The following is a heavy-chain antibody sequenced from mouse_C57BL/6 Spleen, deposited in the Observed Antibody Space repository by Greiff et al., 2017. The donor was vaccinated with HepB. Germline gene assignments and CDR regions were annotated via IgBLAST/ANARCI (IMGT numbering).Heavy chain of an antibody. Sequence: VHVKQSVAELVRPGASVKLSCTASGFNIKNTYMHWVKQRPEQGLEWIGRIDPANGNTKYAPKFQGKATITADTSSNTAYLQLSSLTSEDTAIYYCARGCYDYDDYFDYWGQGTTLTVSS. CDR3: ARGCYDYDDYFDY. J-gene: IGHJ2*01. D-gene: IGHD2-4*01. CDR2: IDPANGNT. V-gene: IGHV14-3*01. CDR1: GFNIKNTY.